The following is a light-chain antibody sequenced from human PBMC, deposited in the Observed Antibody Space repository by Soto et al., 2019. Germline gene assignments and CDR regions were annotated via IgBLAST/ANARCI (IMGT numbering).Light chain of an antibody. CDR1: QSISTY. J-gene: IGKJ5*01. CDR2: DAS. V-gene: IGKV1-33*01. CDR3: QQYDNLLIT. Sequence: DIQMTQSPSSLSASVGDRVTITCRASQSISTYLHWYQQKPGKAPKLLIYDASNLETGVPSRFSGSGSGTDFTFTISSLQPEDIATYYCQQYDNLLITFGQGTRLEIK.